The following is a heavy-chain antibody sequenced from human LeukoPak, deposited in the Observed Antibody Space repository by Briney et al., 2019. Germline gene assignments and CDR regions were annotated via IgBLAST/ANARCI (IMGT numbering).Heavy chain of an antibody. D-gene: IGHD3-3*01. CDR1: GGSISSNNYF. J-gene: IGHJ4*02. CDR2: IYDSGST. V-gene: IGHV4-39*01. Sequence: SETLSLTCTVSGGSISSNNYFWGWIRQPPGKGLEWIGSIYDSGSTYYNPSLKSRVTISVDTSKNQFSLKLNSVTAADTAMYYCQSRFLEWLLDYWGQGTLVTVSA. CDR3: QSRFLEWLLDY.